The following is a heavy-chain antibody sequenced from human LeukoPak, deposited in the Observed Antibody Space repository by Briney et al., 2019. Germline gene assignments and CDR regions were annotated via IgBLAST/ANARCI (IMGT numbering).Heavy chain of an antibody. Sequence: SETLSFTCTVSGGSITDYYWSWIRQPAGKGLEWIGRIYTSGSANYNPSLKSRVTMSVDTSKNQFSLNLSSATAADTAVYYCARGRGSSWYYFDYWGQGTLVTVSS. V-gene: IGHV4-4*07. CDR2: IYTSGSA. D-gene: IGHD6-13*01. CDR1: GGSITDYY. CDR3: ARGRGSSWYYFDY. J-gene: IGHJ4*02.